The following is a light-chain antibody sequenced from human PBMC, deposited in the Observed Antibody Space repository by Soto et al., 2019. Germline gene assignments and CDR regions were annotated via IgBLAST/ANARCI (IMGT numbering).Light chain of an antibody. CDR3: NSYTSSSTLV. V-gene: IGLV2-14*01. J-gene: IGLJ2*01. CDR2: EVS. CDR1: SSDVGAYNY. Sequence: QSALTQPASVSGSPGQSITISCTGTSSDVGAYNYVSWYQQHPGKAPKLMIYEVSHRPSGVSNRFSGSKSGSTASLTISGLQAEDEADYYCNSYTSSSTLVFGGGTKLTVL.